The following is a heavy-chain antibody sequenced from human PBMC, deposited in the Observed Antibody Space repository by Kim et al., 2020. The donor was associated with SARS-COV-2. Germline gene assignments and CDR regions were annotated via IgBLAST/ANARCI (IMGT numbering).Heavy chain of an antibody. Sequence: GGSLRLSCEVSGFIVNTYSMNWVRQAPGKGLEWVSFISSRRSDTYYADSLKGRFTISRDNANNSVYLQINSLRVEDTGVYYCARMNCPGGNCYAGPYYYGMDVWGQGTTVTVSS. CDR1: GFIVNTYS. J-gene: IGHJ6*02. CDR3: ARMNCPGGNCYAGPYYYGMDV. V-gene: IGHV3-21*06. CDR2: ISSRRSDT. D-gene: IGHD2-15*01.